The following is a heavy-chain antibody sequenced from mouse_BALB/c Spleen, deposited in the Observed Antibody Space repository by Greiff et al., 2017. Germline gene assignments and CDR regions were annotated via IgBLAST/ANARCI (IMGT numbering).Heavy chain of an antibody. CDR2: IWAGGST. CDR3: AREAYYYGRFYAMDY. J-gene: IGHJ4*01. V-gene: IGHV2-9*02. CDR1: GFSLTSYG. D-gene: IGHD1-1*01. Sequence: QVQLKESGPGLVAPSQSLSITCTVSGFSLTSYGVHWVRQPPGKGLEWLGVIWAGGSTNYNSALMSRLSISKDNSKSQVFLKMNSLQTDDTAMYYCAREAYYYGRFYAMDYWGQGTSVTVSS.